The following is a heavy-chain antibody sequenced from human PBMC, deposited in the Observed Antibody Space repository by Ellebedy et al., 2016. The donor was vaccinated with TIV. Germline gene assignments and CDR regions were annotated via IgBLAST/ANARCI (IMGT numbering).Heavy chain of an antibody. CDR2: INPNSGGT. V-gene: IGHV1-2*02. Sequence: ASVKVSXXSSGYTFSDYGFTWVRQAPGQGLEWMGWINPNSGGTDYSQSFQGRVTVTRDTSISTAYMEFHSLRSDDTAVYYCATSSGVTSRYYFEYWGQGTLVTVSS. CDR1: GYTFSDYG. D-gene: IGHD2-21*02. J-gene: IGHJ4*02. CDR3: ATSSGVTSRYYFEY.